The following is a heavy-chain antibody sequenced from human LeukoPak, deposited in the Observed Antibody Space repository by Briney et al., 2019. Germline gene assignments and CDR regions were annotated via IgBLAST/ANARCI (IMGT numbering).Heavy chain of an antibody. CDR2: MNPNSGNT. CDR1: GYTFTSYD. CDR3: AREAGSSGWTEYFQH. J-gene: IGHJ1*01. Sequence: ASVKVSCKASGYTFTSYDINWVRQATGQGLEWMGWMNPNSGNTGYAQKFQGRVTITADKSTSTAYMELSSLRSEDTAVYYCAREAGSSGWTEYFQHWGQGTLVTVSS. D-gene: IGHD6-19*01. V-gene: IGHV1-8*03.